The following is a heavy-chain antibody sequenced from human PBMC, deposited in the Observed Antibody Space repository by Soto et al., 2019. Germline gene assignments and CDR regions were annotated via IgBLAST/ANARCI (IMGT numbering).Heavy chain of an antibody. CDR1: GDSITSVGYS. Sequence: QLQLQESGSGLVKPSQTLSLTCAVSGDSITSVGYSWSWIRQPPGKALEWIGYIYHTGTTYYTAALKSRVTISLDRSKNRISLRLNSVTAADTAVYYFAATVFGEYSHSALDVCGQGTTVTVSS. D-gene: IGHD3-3*01. V-gene: IGHV4-30-2*01. CDR2: IYHTGTT. CDR3: AATVFGEYSHSALDV. J-gene: IGHJ6*02.